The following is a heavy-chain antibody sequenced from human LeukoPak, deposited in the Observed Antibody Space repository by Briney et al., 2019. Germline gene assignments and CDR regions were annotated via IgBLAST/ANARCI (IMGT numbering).Heavy chain of an antibody. D-gene: IGHD3-10*01. CDR2: IYHSGST. CDR3: AIEKYGSGSSGY. Sequence: PSETLSLTCTVSGGSISSGGYYWSWIRQPPGKGLEWIGYIYHSGSTYYNPSLKSRVTISVDRSKNQFSLKLSSVTAADTAVYYCAIEKYGSGSSGYWGQGTLVTVSS. CDR1: GGSISSGGYY. J-gene: IGHJ4*02. V-gene: IGHV4-30-2*01.